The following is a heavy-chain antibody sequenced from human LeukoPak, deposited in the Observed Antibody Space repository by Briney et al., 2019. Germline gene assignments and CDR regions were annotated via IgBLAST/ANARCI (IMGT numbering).Heavy chain of an antibody. CDR2: ISAYNGNT. V-gene: IGHV1-18*01. CDR3: ARDSAPQLALPGY. CDR1: GYTFTSYG. J-gene: IGHJ4*02. D-gene: IGHD1-1*01. Sequence: ASVRVSCKASGYTFTSYGICWVRQAPGQGLEGMGWISAYNGNTNYAQKLQGRVTITTDTSTSTAYMELSSLRSEDTAVYYCARDSAPQLALPGYWGQGTLVTVSS.